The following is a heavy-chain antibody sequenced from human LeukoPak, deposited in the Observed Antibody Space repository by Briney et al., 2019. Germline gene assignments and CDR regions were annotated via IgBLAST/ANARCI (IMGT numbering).Heavy chain of an antibody. V-gene: IGHV1-2*02. D-gene: IGHD5-12*01. Sequence: ASVKVSCKASGYTFTGYYMHWVRQAPGEGLEWMGWIHPNSGGTSYAQQFQGRVTMTRDTSISTVYLELSWLRSDDTAVYYCAREWEISGYDCFDYWGQGTLVTVSS. J-gene: IGHJ4*02. CDR2: IHPNSGGT. CDR3: AREWEISGYDCFDY. CDR1: GYTFTGYY.